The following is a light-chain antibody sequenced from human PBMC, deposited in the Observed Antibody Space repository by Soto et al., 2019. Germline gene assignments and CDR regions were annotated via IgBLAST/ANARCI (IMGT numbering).Light chain of an antibody. CDR3: QQYGSSPWT. CDR2: GAS. J-gene: IGKJ1*01. CDR1: QSVNSN. V-gene: IGKV3-15*01. Sequence: EIVMTQSPATLSVSPGERATLSCRASQSVNSNLAWYQQKPGQAPRLLIYGASTRATGIPARFSGSGSGTDFTLTINRLEPEDFAVYFCQQYGSSPWTFGQGTKVDIK.